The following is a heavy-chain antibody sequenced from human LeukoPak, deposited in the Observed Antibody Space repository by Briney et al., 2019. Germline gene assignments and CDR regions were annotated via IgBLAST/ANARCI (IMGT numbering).Heavy chain of an antibody. Sequence: GGSLRLSCAASGFTFSDYYMSWIRQAPGKGLEWVSYISSSGSTIYYADSVKGRFTISRDNAKNSLYLQMNSLRAEDTTVYYCAREAGYDSSGYNFDYWGQGTLVTVSS. CDR2: ISSSGSTI. V-gene: IGHV3-11*01. D-gene: IGHD3-22*01. J-gene: IGHJ4*02. CDR3: AREAGYDSSGYNFDY. CDR1: GFTFSDYY.